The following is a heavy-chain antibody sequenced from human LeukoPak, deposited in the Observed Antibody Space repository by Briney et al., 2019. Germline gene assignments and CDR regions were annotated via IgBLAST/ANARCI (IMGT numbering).Heavy chain of an antibody. CDR2: ISYSGSTT. CDR1: GFTFSSYE. V-gene: IGHV3-48*03. Sequence: PGGSLRLSCAASGFTFSSYEMHWVRQAPGKGLEWVSSISYSGSTTYYADSVKGRFTISRDYAKNSLYLQMNSLRAEDTAVYYCARDGDDVANWFDPWGQGTLVTVSS. J-gene: IGHJ5*02. D-gene: IGHD7-27*01. CDR3: ARDGDDVANWFDP.